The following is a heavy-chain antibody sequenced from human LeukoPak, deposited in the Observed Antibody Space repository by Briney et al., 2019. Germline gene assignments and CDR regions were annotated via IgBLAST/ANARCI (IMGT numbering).Heavy chain of an antibody. V-gene: IGHV3-49*04. CDR2: IRSKAYGGTT. D-gene: IGHD1-1*01. CDR3: TRQWKDAFDI. Sequence: GGSLRLSFPASELTLGNTVMSWVGQAPGKGLEGVGFIRSKAYGGTTEYDASVKGRFTISRDDSKSIAYLQMNSLKTEDTAVYYCTRQWKDAFDIWGQGTMVTVSS. CDR1: ELTLGNTV. J-gene: IGHJ3*02.